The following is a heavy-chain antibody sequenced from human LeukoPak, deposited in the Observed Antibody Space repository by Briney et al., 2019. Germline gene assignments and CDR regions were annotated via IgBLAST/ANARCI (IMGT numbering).Heavy chain of an antibody. J-gene: IGHJ5*02. V-gene: IGHV3-7*03. Sequence: GGSLRLSCVASGLTFSNHWVSWVRQAPGKGLEWVANIREERGQEYYVDSVKGRFTISKNSAKNSLYLQMNTLRVEDTAMYYCASLDTAKQPLANHWGQGTLVTVSS. CDR1: GLTFSNHW. CDR3: ASLDTAKQPLANH. D-gene: IGHD5-18*01. CDR2: IREERGQE.